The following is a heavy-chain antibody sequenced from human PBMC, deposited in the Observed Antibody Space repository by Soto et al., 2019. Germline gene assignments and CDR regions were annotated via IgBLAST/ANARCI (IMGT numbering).Heavy chain of an antibody. D-gene: IGHD7-27*01. CDR2: ISGSGGST. CDR1: GFTFSSYA. V-gene: IGHV3-23*01. CDR3: AKGNLPGAYYYGMDV. Sequence: GGSLRLSCAASGFTFSSYAMSWVRQAPGKGLEWVSAISGSGGSTYYADSVKGRFTISRDNSKNTLYLQMNSLKAEDTAVYYCAKGNLPGAYYYGMDVWGQGTTVTVSS. J-gene: IGHJ6*02.